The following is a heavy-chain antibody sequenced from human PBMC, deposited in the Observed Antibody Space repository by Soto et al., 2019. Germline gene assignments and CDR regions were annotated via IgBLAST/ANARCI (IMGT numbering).Heavy chain of an antibody. Sequence: ASVKVSCKAPAYTFTTYDINWVRQVTGQGLEWMGWVSPKSGDTGYAQKFQGRVTMTRDTSISTVYMELSSLRSEDTAVYYCARELLGYWGQGTLVTVSS. CDR1: AYTFTTYD. D-gene: IGHD1-7*01. CDR2: VSPKSGDT. CDR3: ARELLGY. J-gene: IGHJ4*02. V-gene: IGHV1-8*01.